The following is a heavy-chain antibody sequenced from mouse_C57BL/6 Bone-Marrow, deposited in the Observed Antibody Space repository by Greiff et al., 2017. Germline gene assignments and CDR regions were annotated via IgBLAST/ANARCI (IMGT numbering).Heavy chain of an antibody. CDR1: GYTFTNYW. Sequence: VKLVESGAELVRPGTSVKMSCKASGYTFTNYWIGWVKQRPGHGLEWIGDIYPGGGYTNYNEKFKGKATLTADKSSSTAYMQFSSLTSEDSAIYYGARGEGYNYWGQGTTLTVSS. D-gene: IGHD2-13*01. CDR3: ARGEGYNY. V-gene: IGHV1-63*01. J-gene: IGHJ2*01. CDR2: IYPGGGYT.